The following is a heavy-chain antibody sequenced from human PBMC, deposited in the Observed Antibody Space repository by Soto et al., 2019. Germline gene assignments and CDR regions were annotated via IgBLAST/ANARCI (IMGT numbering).Heavy chain of an antibody. D-gene: IGHD4-4*01. CDR2: ISYDGSNK. J-gene: IGHJ5*02. CDR1: GFTFSSYA. CDR3: ARGYSNYGVGLNP. V-gene: IGHV3-30-3*01. Sequence: GGSLRLSCAASGFTFSSYAMHWVRQAPGKGLEWVAVISYDGSNKYYADSVKGRFTISRDNSKNTLYLQMNSLRAEDTAVYYCARGYSNYGVGLNPWGQGTLVTVSS.